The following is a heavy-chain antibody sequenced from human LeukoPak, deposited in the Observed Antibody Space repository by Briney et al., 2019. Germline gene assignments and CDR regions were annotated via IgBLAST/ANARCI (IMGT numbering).Heavy chain of an antibody. Sequence: ASVKVSCKASGGTFSSYAINWVRQAPGQGLEWMGGIIPIFGTANYAQKFQGRVTITADKSTSTAYMELSSLRSEDTAVYYCARAQSQATVTTDWGQGTLVTVSS. D-gene: IGHD4-11*01. CDR3: ARAQSQATVTTD. CDR2: IIPIFGTA. V-gene: IGHV1-69*06. J-gene: IGHJ4*02. CDR1: GGTFSSYA.